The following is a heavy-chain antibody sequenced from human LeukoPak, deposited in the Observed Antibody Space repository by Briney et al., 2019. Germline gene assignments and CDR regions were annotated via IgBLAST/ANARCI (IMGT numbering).Heavy chain of an antibody. V-gene: IGHV3-30-3*01. CDR1: GFTFSSYA. CDR3: AREPEYSSSSLDY. D-gene: IGHD6-6*01. CDR2: ISYDGSNK. J-gene: IGHJ4*02. Sequence: GGSLRLSCAASGFTFSSYAMHWVRQAPGKGLEWVAVISYDGSNKYYADSVKGRFTISRDNSKNTLYLQMNSLRAEDTAVYYCAREPEYSSSSLDYWGQGTLVTVSS.